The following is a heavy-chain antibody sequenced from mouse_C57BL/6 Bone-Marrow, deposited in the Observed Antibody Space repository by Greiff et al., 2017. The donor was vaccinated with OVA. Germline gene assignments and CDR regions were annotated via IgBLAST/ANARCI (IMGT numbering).Heavy chain of an antibody. Sequence: VQLKESGGGLVKPGGSLKLSCAASGFTFSSYAMSWVRQAPEKRLEWVATISDGGSYTYYPDNVKGRFTISRDNAKNNLYLQMSHLKSEDTAMYYCARGSVFDYWGQGTTLTVSS. CDR3: ARGSVFDY. CDR1: GFTFSSYA. J-gene: IGHJ2*01. CDR2: ISDGGSYT. V-gene: IGHV5-4*01.